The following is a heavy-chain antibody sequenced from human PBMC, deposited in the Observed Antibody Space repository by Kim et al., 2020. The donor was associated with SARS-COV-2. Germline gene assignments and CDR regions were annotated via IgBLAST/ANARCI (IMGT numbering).Heavy chain of an antibody. Sequence: SETLSLTCTVSGGSISSYYWSWIRQPPGKGLEWIGYIHYSGSTNYNPSLKSRVTISVDTSKNQFSLKLSSVTAADTAVYYCARAALAVAGDYYYYYYGMDVWGQGTTVTVSS. CDR1: GGSISSYY. CDR3: ARAALAVAGDYYYYYYGMDV. CDR2: IHYSGST. D-gene: IGHD6-19*01. V-gene: IGHV4-59*13. J-gene: IGHJ6*02.